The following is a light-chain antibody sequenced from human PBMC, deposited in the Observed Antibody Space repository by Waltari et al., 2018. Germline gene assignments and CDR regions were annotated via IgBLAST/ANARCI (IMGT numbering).Light chain of an antibody. V-gene: IGLV2-8*01. CDR1: SPAAGGYNY. CDR2: EVS. Sequence: QSALTQPPSASGSPGQSVTISCTGTSPAAGGYNYVSWYQQHPVKAPKLKIYEVSKRPSGVPDRFSGSKSGNTASLTVSGFQAEDEADYYCSSFADSNPYVFGTGTKVTVL. CDR3: SSFADSNPYV. J-gene: IGLJ1*01.